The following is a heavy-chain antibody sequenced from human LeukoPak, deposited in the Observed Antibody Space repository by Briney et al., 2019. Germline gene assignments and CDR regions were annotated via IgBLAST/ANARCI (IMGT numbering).Heavy chain of an antibody. Sequence: PGGSLRLSCAASGFTFDDYAMHWVRQAPGKGLEWVSGISWNSGSIGYADSVKGRFTISRDNAKNSLYLQMNSLRAEDTALYYCAKQRTVHSSSSFFDYWGQGTLVTVSS. J-gene: IGHJ4*02. CDR1: GFTFDDYA. CDR3: AKQRTVHSSSSFFDY. V-gene: IGHV3-9*01. CDR2: ISWNSGSI. D-gene: IGHD6-6*01.